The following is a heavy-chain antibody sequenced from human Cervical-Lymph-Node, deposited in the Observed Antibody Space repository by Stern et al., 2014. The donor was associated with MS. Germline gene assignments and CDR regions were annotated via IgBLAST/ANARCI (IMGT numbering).Heavy chain of an antibody. Sequence: EMQLVESGAGLVQPGGSMRLSCATSGFLFENYWISWVRQAPGKGMEWVGYIKQDGSEKYYVDSVRGRFTISRDNAQKSLYLQMNSVRVEDTALYYCARVNSIDGYILGRNWGQGARVTVAS. V-gene: IGHV3-7*01. CDR3: ARVNSIDGYILGRN. D-gene: IGHD5-24*01. J-gene: IGHJ4*02. CDR1: GFLFENYW. CDR2: IKQDGSEK.